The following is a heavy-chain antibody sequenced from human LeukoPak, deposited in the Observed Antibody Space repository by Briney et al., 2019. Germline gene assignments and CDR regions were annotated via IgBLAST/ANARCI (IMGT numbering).Heavy chain of an antibody. CDR2: IYHSGST. CDR3: ARRLGGSGSYYY. CDR1: GGSISSSNW. J-gene: IGHJ4*02. V-gene: IGHV4-4*02. D-gene: IGHD3-10*01. Sequence: SGTLSLTCAVSGGSISSSNWWSWVRQPPGKGLEWIGEIYHSGSTNYNPSLKSRVTISVDKSKNQFSPKLRSVTAADTAVYYCARRLGGSGSYYYWGQGTLVTVSS.